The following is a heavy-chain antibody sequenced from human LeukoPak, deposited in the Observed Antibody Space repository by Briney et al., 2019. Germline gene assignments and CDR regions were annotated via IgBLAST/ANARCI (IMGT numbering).Heavy chain of an antibody. J-gene: IGHJ4*02. CDR2: IYTSGST. CDR3: ARQSAISGYPFDY. Sequence: PSETLSLTCTVPGGSLSTYYWSWIRQPPGKGLEWIGYIYTSGSTNYNPSLKSRVTISVDTSKNQFSLKLTSVTAADTAVYYCARQSAISGYPFDYWGQGTLVTVSS. CDR1: GGSLSTYY. V-gene: IGHV4-4*09. D-gene: IGHD3-22*01.